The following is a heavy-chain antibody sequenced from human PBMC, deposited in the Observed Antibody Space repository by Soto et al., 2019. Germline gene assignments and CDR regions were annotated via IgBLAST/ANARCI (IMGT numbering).Heavy chain of an antibody. Sequence: ASVKVSCEASVYTFTSYDINWVRQAPGQGLEWMGWISADNGNTKYAQKVQGRVTMTTDTLTSTAYMELRSLRSDDTAVYYCARVSSWSCFDYWGQGTLVTVSS. CDR3: ARVSSWSCFDY. CDR2: ISADNGNT. D-gene: IGHD6-13*01. V-gene: IGHV1-18*01. CDR1: VYTFTSYD. J-gene: IGHJ4*02.